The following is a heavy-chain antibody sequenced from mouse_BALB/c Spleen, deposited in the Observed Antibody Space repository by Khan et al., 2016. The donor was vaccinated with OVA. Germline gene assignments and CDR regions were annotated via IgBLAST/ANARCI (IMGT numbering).Heavy chain of an antibody. CDR1: GSSIPSDYA. J-gene: IGHJ1*01. Sequence: EVQLQESGPGLVKPSQSLALTCTVSGSSIPSDYAWNWIRQFPGSKLEWMGYIRNSGNTSYNPSHKSRITINRDTSINKFCLQLNSVTTEDTATYYCTGDGNWYFDFWGEGTTVTVSS. V-gene: IGHV3-2*02. CDR3: TGDGNWYFDF. CDR2: IRNSGNT. D-gene: IGHD2-1*01.